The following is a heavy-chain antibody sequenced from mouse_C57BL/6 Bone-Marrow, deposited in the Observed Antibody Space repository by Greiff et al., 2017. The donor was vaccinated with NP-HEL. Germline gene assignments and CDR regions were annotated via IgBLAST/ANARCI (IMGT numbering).Heavy chain of an antibody. CDR1: EYEFPSHD. CDR3: ARQGGSFAWFAY. V-gene: IGHV5-2*01. J-gene: IGHJ3*01. Sequence: EVHLVESGGGLVQPGESLKLSCESNEYEFPSHDMSWVRKTPEKRLELVAAINSDGGSTYYPDTMERRFIISGDNTKKTLYLQMSSLRSDATALYYCARQGGSFAWFAYWGQGTLVTVSA. CDR2: INSDGGST.